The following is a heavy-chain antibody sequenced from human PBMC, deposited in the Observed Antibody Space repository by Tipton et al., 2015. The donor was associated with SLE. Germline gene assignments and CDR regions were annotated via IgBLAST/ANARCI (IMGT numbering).Heavy chain of an antibody. Sequence: LSLTCAVYGGSFSGYYWSWIRQPPGKGLEWIGSIYHSGSTYYNPSLKSRVTISVDTSKNQFSLKLSSVTAADTAVYYCARGDCSSTSCLDYWGQGTLDTVSS. V-gene: IGHV4-34*01. CDR2: IYHSGST. CDR3: ARGDCSSTSCLDY. J-gene: IGHJ4*02. D-gene: IGHD2-2*01. CDR1: GGSFSGYY.